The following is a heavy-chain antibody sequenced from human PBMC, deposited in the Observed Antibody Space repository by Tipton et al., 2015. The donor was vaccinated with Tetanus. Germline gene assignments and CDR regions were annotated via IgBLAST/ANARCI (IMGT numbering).Heavy chain of an antibody. Sequence: TLSLTCTVSGDSITSSKYSWNWIRQPPGKGLEWIGYVYHTGSTYYKPSLKSRVTMSVDTSKNQFSLKLTSVTAADTAVYYCARRLIQNWFDPWGQGTLVTVSS. J-gene: IGHJ5*02. V-gene: IGHV4-30-2*01. CDR1: GDSITSSKYS. CDR3: ARRLIQNWFDP. D-gene: IGHD2-8*01. CDR2: VYHTGST.